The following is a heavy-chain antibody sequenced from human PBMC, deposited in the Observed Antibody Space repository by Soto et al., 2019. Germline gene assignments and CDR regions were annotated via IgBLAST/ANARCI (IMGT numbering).Heavy chain of an antibody. J-gene: IGHJ4*02. CDR2: ISSGGGNI. CDR1: GFPFSSYE. D-gene: IGHD5-12*01. CDR3: ARDRWLRYSGYDWHFDY. Sequence: EVQLVESGGVLVQPGESLRLSCAASGFPFSSYEMNWVRQAPGKGLEWVAYISSGGGNIYYAESVKGRFTISRDNAKNSVDLQMNSLRAEVTAVYYCARDRWLRYSGYDWHFDYWGQGTLVTVSS. V-gene: IGHV3-48*03.